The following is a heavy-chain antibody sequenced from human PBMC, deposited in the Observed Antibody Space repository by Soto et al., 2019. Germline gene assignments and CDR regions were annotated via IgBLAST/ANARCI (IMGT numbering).Heavy chain of an antibody. CDR3: AKVRQYPRDYFHY. CDR2: ISPNGQGI. V-gene: IGHV3-23*01. D-gene: IGHD4-4*01. J-gene: IGHJ4*02. CDR1: GFTVTSNG. Sequence: EVKLLESGGGLVQPGGSLRLSCGVSGFTVTSNGVSWVRQAPGKGLEWVSAISPNGQGIWYADSVKGRFTISRDISRNTVCLQMDSLRAEDTAVYYCAKVRQYPRDYFHYWGQGTLVTVSS.